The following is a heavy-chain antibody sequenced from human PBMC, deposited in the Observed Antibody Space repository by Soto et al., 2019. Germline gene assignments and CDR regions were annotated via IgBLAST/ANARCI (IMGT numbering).Heavy chain of an antibody. J-gene: IGHJ6*02. D-gene: IGHD1-1*01. CDR2: IYYSGST. V-gene: IGHV4-59*01. CDR3: ARVTKTTYGMDV. CDR1: GGSISSYY. Sequence: SETLSLTCTVSGGSISSYYWSWIRQPPGKGLEWIGYIYYSGSTNYNPSLKSRVTISVDTSKNQFSLKLSSVTAADTAVYYCARVTKTTYGMDVWGQGTTVTVSS.